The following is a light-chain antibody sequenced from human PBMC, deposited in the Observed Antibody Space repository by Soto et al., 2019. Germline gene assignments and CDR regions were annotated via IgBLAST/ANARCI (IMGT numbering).Light chain of an antibody. Sequence: QSVLTQPPSASGSPGQSVTISCTGTSSDVGANNYVSWYQQHPGKAPKLMIYEVTKRPSGVPDRFSGSKSGNTASLTVSGLQAEDGADYYCRSYAGANRVFVTGTKLTVL. CDR1: SSDVGANNY. CDR3: RSYAGANRV. CDR2: EVT. J-gene: IGLJ1*01. V-gene: IGLV2-8*01.